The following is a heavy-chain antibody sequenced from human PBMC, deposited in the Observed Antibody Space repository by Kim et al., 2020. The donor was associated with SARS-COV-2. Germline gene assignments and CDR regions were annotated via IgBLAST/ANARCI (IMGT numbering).Heavy chain of an antibody. Sequence: GGSLRLSCAASGFTFGRYGMHWVRQAPGKGLEWMAVIWSDGRKEYYADSVKGRFTISRDNSKNTLYLQMNSLRAEDTAVYYCAKDVDCSGGSCYPDYWGQGTLVTVSS. CDR3: AKDVDCSGGSCYPDY. V-gene: IGHV3-33*06. D-gene: IGHD2-15*01. CDR2: IWSDGRKE. CDR1: GFTFGRYG. J-gene: IGHJ4*02.